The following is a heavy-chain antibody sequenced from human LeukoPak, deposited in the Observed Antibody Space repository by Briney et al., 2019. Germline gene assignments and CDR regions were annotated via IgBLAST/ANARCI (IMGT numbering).Heavy chain of an antibody. Sequence: PGGSLRLSCAASGFIFSFYCMHWVRQAPGKGPMWVSRICPDGTGISYADSVKARFTTSRDNAKNTVYLQMNSLRAEDTAVYYCARRGESTKYGDYRFDYWGQGTLVTVSS. CDR2: ICPDGTGI. D-gene: IGHD4-17*01. CDR1: GFIFSFYC. V-gene: IGHV3-74*01. J-gene: IGHJ4*02. CDR3: ARRGESTKYGDYRFDY.